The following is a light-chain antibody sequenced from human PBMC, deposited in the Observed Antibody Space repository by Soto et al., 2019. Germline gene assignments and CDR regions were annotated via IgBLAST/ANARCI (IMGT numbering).Light chain of an antibody. Sequence: EIVMTQSPVTLSVSPGERATLSCRASQNIRTNLSWYQLKPGQAPMLLIYGASTRATGIPARFSGSGSGTEFSLTINSRQSEDFAVYYCKHYNNSPEFGQGNKLESK. CDR1: QNIRTN. CDR2: GAS. J-gene: IGKJ2*01. V-gene: IGKV3-15*01. CDR3: KHYNNSPE.